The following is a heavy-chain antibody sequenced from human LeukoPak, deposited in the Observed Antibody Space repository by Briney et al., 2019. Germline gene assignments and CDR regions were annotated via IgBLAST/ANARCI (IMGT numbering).Heavy chain of an antibody. Sequence: GGSLRLSCAASGFSVSSNYMTWVRQAPGKGLEWVSILYSGGSTYYGGSVKGRFTISRDNSKNTLYLQMNSLRAEDTAVYYCARVIAAEGIDYFDYWGQGTLVTVSS. J-gene: IGHJ4*02. CDR2: LYSGGST. CDR3: ARVIAAEGIDYFDY. CDR1: GFSVSSNY. D-gene: IGHD6-13*01. V-gene: IGHV3-53*01.